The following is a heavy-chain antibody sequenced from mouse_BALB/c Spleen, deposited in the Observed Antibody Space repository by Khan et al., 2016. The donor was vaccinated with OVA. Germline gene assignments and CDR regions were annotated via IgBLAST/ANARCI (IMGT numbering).Heavy chain of an antibody. CDR1: GFTFSSFG. V-gene: IGHV5-17*02. CDR2: ISRGSSTI. Sequence: EVELVESGGGLVQPGGSRKLSCAASGFTFSSFGMHWVRQAPKKGLEWVAYISRGSSTIYYVDTVKGRFTISRDSPKNTLFLQMTSLRSEDTAMYDCARSGGDFRWYFDVWGAGTSVTVSS. CDR3: ARSGGDFRWYFDV. D-gene: IGHD2-13*01. J-gene: IGHJ1*01.